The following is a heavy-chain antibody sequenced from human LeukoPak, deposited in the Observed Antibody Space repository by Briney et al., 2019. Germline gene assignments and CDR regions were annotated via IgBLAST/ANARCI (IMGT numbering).Heavy chain of an antibody. J-gene: IGHJ3*02. D-gene: IGHD3-10*01. CDR3: ATSSGFGGAFDI. CDR1: GYTFTSYG. CDR2: ISAYNGNT. Sequence: EASVKVSCKASGYTFTSYGISWVRQAPGQGLEWMGWISAYNGNTNYAQKLQGRVTMTTDTSTSTAYMELSSLRSEDTAVYYCATSSGFGGAFDIWGQGTMVTVSS. V-gene: IGHV1-18*01.